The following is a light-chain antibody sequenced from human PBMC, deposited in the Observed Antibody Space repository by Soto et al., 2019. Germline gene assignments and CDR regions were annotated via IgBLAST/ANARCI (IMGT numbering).Light chain of an antibody. CDR2: GAS. V-gene: IGKV3-20*01. CDR1: QSVSRSY. Sequence: EVVLTQAPGTLPLSPGERATLSCRASQSVSRSYLAWYQQKPGQAPRLRIYGASSRATGIPDRCSGGGSGTDFTLTISRLEPGDFAVYYCQQCGSSPTVGQGTRLEIK. J-gene: IGKJ5*01. CDR3: QQCGSSPT.